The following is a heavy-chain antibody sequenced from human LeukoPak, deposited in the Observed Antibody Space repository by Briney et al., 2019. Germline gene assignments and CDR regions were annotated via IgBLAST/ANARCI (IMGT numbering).Heavy chain of an antibody. V-gene: IGHV4-31*03. Sequence: SQTLSLTCTVSGGSISSGGYYWSWIRQHPGKGLEWIGYIYYSGSTYYNPSLKSRVTISVDTSKNQFSLKLSSVTAPDTAVYYCARDSAWPYYGMDVWGQGTTVTVSS. CDR1: GGSISSGGYY. CDR3: ARDSAWPYYGMDV. CDR2: IYYSGST. D-gene: IGHD1-26*01. J-gene: IGHJ6*02.